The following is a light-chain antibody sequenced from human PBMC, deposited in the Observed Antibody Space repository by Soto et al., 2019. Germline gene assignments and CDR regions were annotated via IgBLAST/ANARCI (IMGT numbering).Light chain of an antibody. J-gene: IGKJ1*01. V-gene: IGKV2-30*01. CDR2: KTS. CDR3: MQGSHWPPT. Sequence: DVVMTQSPLSLPVTLGQPASISCRSSQSLEYSDGNTYLNWFQQRPGQSPRRLIYKTSHRDSGVPDRFSGSGSGTDFTLKISRVEAEDVGVYYCMQGSHWPPTFGQGTKVEIK. CDR1: QSLEYSDGNTY.